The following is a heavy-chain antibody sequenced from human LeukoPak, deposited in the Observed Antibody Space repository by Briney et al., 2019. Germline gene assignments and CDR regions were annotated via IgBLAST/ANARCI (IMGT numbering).Heavy chain of an antibody. Sequence: SVKVSCKASGGTFSSYAISWVRQASGQGLEWMGGIIPIFGTANYAQKFQGRVTITADESTSTAYMELSSLRSEDTAVYYCARARCYYDSSGYLGYWGQGTLVTVSS. V-gene: IGHV1-69*01. CDR1: GGTFSSYA. CDR2: IIPIFGTA. CDR3: ARARCYYDSSGYLGY. J-gene: IGHJ4*02. D-gene: IGHD3-22*01.